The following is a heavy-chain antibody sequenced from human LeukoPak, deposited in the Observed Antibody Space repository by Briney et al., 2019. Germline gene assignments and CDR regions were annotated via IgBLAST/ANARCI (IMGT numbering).Heavy chain of an antibody. Sequence: ASVKVSCKASGYTFTGYYMHWVRQAPGQGLEWMGWINPNSGGINYAQKFQGRVTMTRDTSISTAYMELSRLRSDDTAVYYCARDAVKLRYFDWLTGVSNWFDPWGQGTLVTVSS. CDR1: GYTFTGYY. J-gene: IGHJ5*02. V-gene: IGHV1-2*02. CDR3: ARDAVKLRYFDWLTGVSNWFDP. CDR2: INPNSGGI. D-gene: IGHD3-9*01.